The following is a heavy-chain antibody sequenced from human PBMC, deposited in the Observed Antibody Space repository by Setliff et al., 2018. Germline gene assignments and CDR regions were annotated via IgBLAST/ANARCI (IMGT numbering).Heavy chain of an antibody. J-gene: IGHJ4*02. CDR2: VHFGGST. Sequence: PSETLSLTCTVSGGGSINNYYWSWVRQSPGKGLEWIGFVHFGGSTNYNPSLKSRVTISVDTSKNQFSLKLTSVTAADTAVYYCATTTLGRYCSGGNCYFGYWGQGTLVTVSS. V-gene: IGHV4-59*12. CDR3: ATTTLGRYCSGGNCYFGY. CDR1: GGGSINNYY. D-gene: IGHD2-15*01.